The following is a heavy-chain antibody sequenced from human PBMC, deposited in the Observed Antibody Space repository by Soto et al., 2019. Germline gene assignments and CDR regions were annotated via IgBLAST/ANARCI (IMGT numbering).Heavy chain of an antibody. CDR3: ARDLSGRADV. J-gene: IGHJ6*02. V-gene: IGHV3-74*03. Sequence: GGSLRLSCVASEFTFSSYWMHWVRQVPGKGLVWVSRLNEDGSFTSYADSVKGRFSIFRDNAKKTLYLQMNSLSAEDSAVYYCARDLSGRADVWGQGTTVTVSS. D-gene: IGHD3-10*01. CDR2: LNEDGSFT. CDR1: EFTFSSYW.